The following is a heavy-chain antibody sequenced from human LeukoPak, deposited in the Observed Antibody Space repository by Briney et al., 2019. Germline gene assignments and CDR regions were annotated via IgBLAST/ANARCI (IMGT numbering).Heavy chain of an antibody. Sequence: PGGSLRLSCAASGFTFSSYSMNWVRQAPGKGLEWVSAISGSGGSTYYADSVKGRFTISRDNSKNTLYLQMNSLRAEDTAVYYCAKDRYETATILGYWGQGTLVTVSS. D-gene: IGHD5-12*01. CDR2: ISGSGGST. J-gene: IGHJ4*02. CDR3: AKDRYETATILGY. CDR1: GFTFSSYS. V-gene: IGHV3-23*01.